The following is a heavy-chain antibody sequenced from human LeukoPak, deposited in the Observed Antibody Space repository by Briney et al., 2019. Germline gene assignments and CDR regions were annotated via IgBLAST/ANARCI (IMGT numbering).Heavy chain of an antibody. CDR2: MNPNSGNT. V-gene: IGHV1-8*01. CDR3: ARVHPYTIIRGVQIDY. J-gene: IGHJ4*02. CDR1: GYTFTSYD. Sequence: GASVKVSCKASGYTFTSYDINWVRQATGQGLEWMGWMNPNSGNTGYAQTFQGRVTMTWNTSISTAYMELSSLRSEDTAVYYCARVHPYTIIRGVQIDYWGQGTLVTVSS. D-gene: IGHD3-10*01.